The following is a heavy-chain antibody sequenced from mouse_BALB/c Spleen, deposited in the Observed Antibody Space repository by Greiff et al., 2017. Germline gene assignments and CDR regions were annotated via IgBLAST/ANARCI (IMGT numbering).Heavy chain of an antibody. CDR1: GFTFSSYG. Sequence: DVQLVESGGDLVKPGGSLKLSCAASGFTFSSYGMSWVRQTPDKRLEWVATISSGGSYTYYPDSVKGRFTISRDNAKNTLYLQMSSLKSEDTAMYYCARPDDYDVDYFDYWGQGTTLTVSS. D-gene: IGHD2-4*01. J-gene: IGHJ2*01. CDR3: ARPDDYDVDYFDY. V-gene: IGHV5-6*01. CDR2: ISSGGSYT.